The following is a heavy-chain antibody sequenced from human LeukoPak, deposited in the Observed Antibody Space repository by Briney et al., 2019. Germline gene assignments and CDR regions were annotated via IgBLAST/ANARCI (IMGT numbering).Heavy chain of an antibody. CDR2: IKQDGSEK. V-gene: IGHV3-7*03. CDR1: GFTFSSYW. J-gene: IGHJ4*02. Sequence: GGSLRLSCAASGFTFSSYWMSWVRQAPGKGLEWVANIKQDGSEKYYVDSVKGRFTISRDNAKNSLYLQMNSLRAENTAVYYCARAQVPAAMDYWGQGTLVTVSS. CDR3: ARAQVPAAMDY. D-gene: IGHD2-2*01.